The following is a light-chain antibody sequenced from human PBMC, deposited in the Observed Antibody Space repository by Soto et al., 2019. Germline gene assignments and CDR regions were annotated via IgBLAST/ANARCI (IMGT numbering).Light chain of an antibody. CDR2: DAS. CDR1: QSVSSY. J-gene: IGKJ4*01. V-gene: IGKV3-11*01. CDR3: QHRSNRPGT. Sequence: EIVLTQSPATLSLSPGERATLSCRASQSVSSYLAWYQQKPGQAPRLLIYDASNRATGIPARFSGSGSGTDFPLTLCSRGTDDFADYYCQHRSNRPGTFGGGTKAETK.